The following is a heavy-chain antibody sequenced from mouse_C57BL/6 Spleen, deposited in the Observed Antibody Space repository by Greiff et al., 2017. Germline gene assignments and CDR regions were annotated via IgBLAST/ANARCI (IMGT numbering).Heavy chain of an antibody. CDR1: GYTFTSYG. D-gene: IGHD3-2*02. CDR3: AREVQPRGDY. V-gene: IGHV1-81*01. J-gene: IGHJ2*01. CDR2: IYPRSGNT. Sequence: VTLMESGAELARPGASVKLSCKASGYTFTSYGISWVKQRTGQGLEWIGEIYPRSGNTYYNEKFKGKATLTADKSSSTAYMELRSLTSEDSAVYFCAREVQPRGDYWGQGTTLTVSS.